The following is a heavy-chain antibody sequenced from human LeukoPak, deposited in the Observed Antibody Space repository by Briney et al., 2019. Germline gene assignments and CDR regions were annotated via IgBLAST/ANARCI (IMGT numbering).Heavy chain of an antibody. V-gene: IGHV3-30*02. CDR2: IRYDGNNK. CDR3: AKSLNYYYDSSGSSKGGFDI. Sequence: PGGSLRLSCAASGFTFSSYGMHWVRQAPGKGLEWVAFIRYDGNNKYYADSVKGRFTISRDNFKNTLYLQMNSLRAEDTAVYYCAKSLNYYYDSSGSSKGGFDIWGQGTMVTVSS. J-gene: IGHJ3*02. CDR1: GFTFSSYG. D-gene: IGHD3-22*01.